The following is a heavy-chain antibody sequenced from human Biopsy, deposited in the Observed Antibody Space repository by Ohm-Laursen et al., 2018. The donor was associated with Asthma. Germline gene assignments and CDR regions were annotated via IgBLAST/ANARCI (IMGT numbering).Heavy chain of an antibody. Sequence: LVKVSCKPLGGTFNTYVIGWVRQAPGQGLEWMGGINSVFGTTTYPQKFQDRVTITADDSTSTVYMELSSLRSEDTAVYYCARKAGSCISRTCYSLDFWGQGTLVTFSS. D-gene: IGHD2-2*01. V-gene: IGHV1-69*13. CDR2: INSVFGTT. J-gene: IGHJ4*02. CDR1: GGTFNTYV. CDR3: ARKAGSCISRTCYSLDF.